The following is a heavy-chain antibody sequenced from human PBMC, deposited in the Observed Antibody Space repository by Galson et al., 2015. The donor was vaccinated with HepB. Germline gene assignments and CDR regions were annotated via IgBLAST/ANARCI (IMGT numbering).Heavy chain of an antibody. CDR2: IGGGI. CDR1: GASVSSFW. CDR3: ATGDRDFDW. J-gene: IGHJ3*01. Sequence: SETLSLTCTLSGASVSSFWWSWIGQPAGKELEWMGRIGGGINYSPSLKSRVTMSVDTSKNQFSLKLTSVTAADTAVYYCATGDRDFDWWGQGTMVIVSS. V-gene: IGHV4-4*07. D-gene: IGHD7-27*01.